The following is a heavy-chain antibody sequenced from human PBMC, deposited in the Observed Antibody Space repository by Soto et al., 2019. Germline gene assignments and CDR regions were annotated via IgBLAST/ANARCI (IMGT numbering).Heavy chain of an antibody. CDR1: GFPFSNYA. D-gene: IGHD3-22*01. CDR2: ISDSGSYT. J-gene: IGHJ4*02. V-gene: IGHV3-23*01. Sequence: EVQLLESGGGLVQPGGSLRLSCGASGFPFSNYAMSWVRQAPGKGLEWVSAISDSGSYTFYADSVKGRFTISRDNSENTLYLQMDSLRADDTALYYCAKPRHYYDSSGYSLYSFDYWGQGTLVTVSS. CDR3: AKPRHYYDSSGYSLYSFDY.